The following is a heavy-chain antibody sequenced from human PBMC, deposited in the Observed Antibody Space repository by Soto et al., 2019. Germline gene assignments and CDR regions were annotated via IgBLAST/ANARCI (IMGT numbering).Heavy chain of an antibody. CDR3: ARDLYPLAYYFDY. Sequence: QVQLVQSGAEVKKPGASVKVSCKASGYTFTNHGISWVRQAPGQGLEWLGWISGHNGNTKYAQRLQGRVTMTTDTSTSTAYIELRSLQSDDTAVYYCARDLYPLAYYFDYWGQGTLGTVSS. CDR2: ISGHNGNT. V-gene: IGHV1-18*01. CDR1: GYTFTNHG. J-gene: IGHJ4*02.